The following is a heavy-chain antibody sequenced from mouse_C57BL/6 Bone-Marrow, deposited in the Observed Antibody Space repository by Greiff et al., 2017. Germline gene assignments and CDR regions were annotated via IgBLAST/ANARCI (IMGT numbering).Heavy chain of an antibody. D-gene: IGHD2-3*01. CDR3: ARVMVTSLYAVDY. CDR1: GYTFTSYN. Sequence: QVQLQQSGAELVRPGASVKMSCKASGYTFTSYNMHCVQQTPRQGLEWIGAIYPGNGDTSYTQKFKGKATLTVDKSSSTAYLQLSIRKSEDSAVYFCARVMVTSLYAVDYWGRGTSVTVTS. J-gene: IGHJ4*01. V-gene: IGHV1-12*01. CDR2: IYPGNGDT.